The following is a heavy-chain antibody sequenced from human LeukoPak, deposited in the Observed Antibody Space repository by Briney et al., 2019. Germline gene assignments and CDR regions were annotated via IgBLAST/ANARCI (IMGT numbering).Heavy chain of an antibody. Sequence: PSETLSLTCTVYGGSISSTSYHXXWIRQPPGXXXXXXXXXXXXGSTYYXXSLKSRVTISVDTSKNQFSLRLGSVTAADTAVYYCARLLSPYNYGVTNYYYYMDVWGKGTTVTVSS. J-gene: IGHJ6*03. CDR2: XXXXGST. V-gene: IGHV4-39*01. D-gene: IGHD5-18*01. CDR1: GGSISSTSYH. CDR3: ARLLSPYNYGVTNYYYYMDV.